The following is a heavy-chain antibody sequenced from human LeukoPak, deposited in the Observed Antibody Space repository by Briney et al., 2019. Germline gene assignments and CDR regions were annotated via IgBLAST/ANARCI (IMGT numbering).Heavy chain of an antibody. CDR2: ISFSGGNT. CDR3: AKEQMMYSSSPFDY. J-gene: IGHJ4*02. D-gene: IGHD6-19*01. CDR1: GFALSSYT. Sequence: GGSLRLSCAASGFALSSYTMSWVRQAPGKGLEWVSVISFSGGNTNYADSVRGRFTMSRDNSKNTLYLQMNSLRAEDTAVYFCAKEQMMYSSSPFDYWGQGTLVTVSA. V-gene: IGHV3-23*01.